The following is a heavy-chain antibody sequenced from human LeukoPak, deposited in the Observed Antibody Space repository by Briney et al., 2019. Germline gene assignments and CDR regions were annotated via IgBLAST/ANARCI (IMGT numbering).Heavy chain of an antibody. CDR2: INPNSGGT. J-gene: IGHJ4*02. D-gene: IGHD3-10*01. CDR3: ARDVLGQWSMVRGRFDY. Sequence: GASVKVSCKASGYTFTGYYMHWVRQAPGQGLEWMGWINPNSGGTNYAQKFQGRVTMTRDTSISTAYMELSRLRSDDTAVYYCARDVLGQWSMVRGRFDYWGQGTLVTVSS. CDR1: GYTFTGYY. V-gene: IGHV1-2*02.